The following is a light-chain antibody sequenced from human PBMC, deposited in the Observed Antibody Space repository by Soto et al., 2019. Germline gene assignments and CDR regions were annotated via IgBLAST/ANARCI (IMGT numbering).Light chain of an antibody. V-gene: IGKV1-12*01. CDR1: QRISSW. J-gene: IGKJ1*01. CDR3: QQATSFPWT. Sequence: IHMTASTSSLSASVGHRVPIISRASQRISSWLAWYQRKPGKAPKLLIYAASSLQSGVPSRFSGSGSGTDFTLTISSLKPEDFATYYCQQATSFPWTFGQGTKLDIK. CDR2: AAS.